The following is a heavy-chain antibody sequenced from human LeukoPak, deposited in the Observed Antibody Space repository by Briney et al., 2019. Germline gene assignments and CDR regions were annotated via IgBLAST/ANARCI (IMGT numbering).Heavy chain of an antibody. CDR2: INPNSGGT. D-gene: IGHD3-9*01. CDR1: GYTFTGYY. CDR3: ARAPVLRYFDWLFPRAADV. V-gene: IGHV1-2*02. Sequence: ASVKVSCKASGYTFTGYYMHWVRQAPGQGLEWMGWINPNSGGTNYAQKFQGRVTMTRDTSISTAYMELSRLRSDDTAVYYCARAPVLRYFDWLFPRAADVWGQGTTVTVSS. J-gene: IGHJ6*02.